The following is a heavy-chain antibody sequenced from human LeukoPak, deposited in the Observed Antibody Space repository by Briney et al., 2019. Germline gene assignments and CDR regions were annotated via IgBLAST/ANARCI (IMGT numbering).Heavy chain of an antibody. CDR1: GFTLSSYS. V-gene: IGHV3-23*01. CDR3: AKRHVTVDY. J-gene: IGHJ4*02. Sequence: GGSLRLSCVASGFTLSSYSMSWVRQAPGKGLEWVSAMSGSDTGSWYADSVKGRFTISRDNSKNTLYLQMNRLRAADTAVYYCAKRHVTVDYWGQGTLVTVSS. CDR2: MSGSDTGS. D-gene: IGHD2/OR15-2a*01.